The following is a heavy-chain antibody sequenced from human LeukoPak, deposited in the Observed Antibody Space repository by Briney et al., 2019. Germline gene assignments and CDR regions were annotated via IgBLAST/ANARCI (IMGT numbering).Heavy chain of an antibody. CDR2: IYTSGST. CDR1: GGSISSYY. Sequence: SEILSLTCTVSGGSISSYYWSWIRQPAGKGLEWIGRIYTSGSTNYNPSLKSRVTMSVDTSKNQFSLKLSSVTAADTAVYYCARSGYYYGSGSQLDYWGQGTLVTVSS. J-gene: IGHJ4*02. V-gene: IGHV4-4*07. CDR3: ARSGYYYGSGSQLDY. D-gene: IGHD3-10*01.